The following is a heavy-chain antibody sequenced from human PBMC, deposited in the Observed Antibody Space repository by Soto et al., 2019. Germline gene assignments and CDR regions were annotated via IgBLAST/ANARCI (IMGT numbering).Heavy chain of an antibody. Sequence: SVKVSWKASGFTFTSSAVQWVRQARGRRLEWIGWIVVGSGNTNYAQKFQERVTITRDMSTSTAYMELSSLRSEDTAVYYCAAGPDYDFWSGYSWFDPWGQGTLVTVSS. CDR1: GFTFTSSA. V-gene: IGHV1-58*01. J-gene: IGHJ5*02. CDR2: IVVGSGNT. CDR3: AAGPDYDFWSGYSWFDP. D-gene: IGHD3-3*01.